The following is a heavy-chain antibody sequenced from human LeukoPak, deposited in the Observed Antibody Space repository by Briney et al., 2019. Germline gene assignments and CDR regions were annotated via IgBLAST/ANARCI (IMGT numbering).Heavy chain of an antibody. CDR1: GFTFSSYE. J-gene: IGHJ4*02. V-gene: IGHV3-48*03. CDR2: ISSSGSTI. Sequence: GGSLRLSCAASGFTFSSYEMNWVRQAPGKGLEWVSYISSSGSTIYYADSVEGRFTISRDNAKNSLYLQMNSLRAEDTAVYYCARAERTPFDYWGQGTLVTVSS. D-gene: IGHD1-14*01. CDR3: ARAERTPFDY.